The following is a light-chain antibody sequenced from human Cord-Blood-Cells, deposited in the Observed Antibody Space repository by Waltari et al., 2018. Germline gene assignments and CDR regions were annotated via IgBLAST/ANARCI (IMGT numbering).Light chain of an antibody. J-gene: IGLJ3*02. V-gene: IGLV2-14*01. Sequence: QSALTQPASVSGSPGQSITISCTGTSRDVGCYNYVSWYQQHPGKAPKLMMYDVSNRPSGVSNRFSGSKSGNTASLTISGLQAEDEADYYCSSYTSSSTWVFGGGTKLTVL. CDR2: DVS. CDR3: SSYTSSSTWV. CDR1: SRDVGCYNY.